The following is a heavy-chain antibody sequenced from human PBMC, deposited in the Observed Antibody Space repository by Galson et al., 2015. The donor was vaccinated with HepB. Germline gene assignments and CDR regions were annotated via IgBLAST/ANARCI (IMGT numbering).Heavy chain of an antibody. J-gene: IGHJ4*02. V-gene: IGHV1-2*06. D-gene: IGHD5-12*01. CDR3: ARAHRGYSGYDSVGTLYYFDY. CDR1: GYTFTGYY. Sequence: SVKVSCKASGYTFTGYYMHWVRRAPGQGLEWMGRINPNSGGTNYAQKFQGRVTMTRDTSISTAYMELSRLRSDDTAVYYCARAHRGYSGYDSVGTLYYFDYWGQGTLVTVSS. CDR2: INPNSGGT.